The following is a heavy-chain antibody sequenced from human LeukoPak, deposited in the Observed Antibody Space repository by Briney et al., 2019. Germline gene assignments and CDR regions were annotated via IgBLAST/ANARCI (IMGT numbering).Heavy chain of an antibody. J-gene: IGHJ5*02. V-gene: IGHV1-24*01. D-gene: IGHD2-2*01. CDR3: ATDILTLSPIQTRGWFDP. CDR2: FDPEDGEA. CDR1: GYTLTELS. Sequence: ASVMVSCKVSGYTLTELSMHWVRQAPGKGLEWMGGFDPEDGEAIYAQKFQGRVTMTEDTSTDTAYMELSSLRSEDTAVYYCATDILTLSPIQTRGWFDPWGQGTLVTVSS.